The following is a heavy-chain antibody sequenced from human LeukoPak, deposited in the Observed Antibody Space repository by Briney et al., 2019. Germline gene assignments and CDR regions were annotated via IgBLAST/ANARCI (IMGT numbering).Heavy chain of an antibody. Sequence: GASVKVSCKASGYTFTGYYMHWVRQAPGQGLEWMGWINPNSGGTNYAQKFQGRVTMTRDTSISTAYMELSRLRSEDTAVYYCASLERIAAAAPFDYWGQGTLVTVSS. CDR2: INPNSGGT. V-gene: IGHV1-2*02. D-gene: IGHD6-13*01. CDR1: GYTFTGYY. CDR3: ASLERIAAAAPFDY. J-gene: IGHJ4*02.